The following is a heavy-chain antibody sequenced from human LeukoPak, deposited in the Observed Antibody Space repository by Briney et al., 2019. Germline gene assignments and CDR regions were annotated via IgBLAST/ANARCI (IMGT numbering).Heavy chain of an antibody. J-gene: IGHJ5*02. V-gene: IGHV1-18*01. D-gene: IGHD4-17*01. CDR1: GYTFTSYG. Sequence: ASVKVSCKASGYTFTSYGISWVRQAPGQGLEWMGWISAYNGNTNYAQKLQGRVTMTTDTSTSTAYMELSRLRSDDTAVYYCARQTTVTINWFDPWGQGTLVTVSS. CDR3: ARQTTVTINWFDP. CDR2: ISAYNGNT.